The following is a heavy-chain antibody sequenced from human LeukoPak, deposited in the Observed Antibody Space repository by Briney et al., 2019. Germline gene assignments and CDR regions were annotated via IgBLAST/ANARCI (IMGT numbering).Heavy chain of an antibody. D-gene: IGHD2-21*01. Sequence: GSLRLSCAASGFTVSSNYMSWVRQAPGKGLEWVAVIYSGGSTYYADSVKGRFTISRDNSKNTLYLQMNSLRAEDTAVYYCARGLEYCGGDCSEVGYWGQGTLVTVSS. J-gene: IGHJ4*02. CDR3: ARGLEYCGGDCSEVGY. V-gene: IGHV3-53*01. CDR2: IYSGGST. CDR1: GFTVSSNY.